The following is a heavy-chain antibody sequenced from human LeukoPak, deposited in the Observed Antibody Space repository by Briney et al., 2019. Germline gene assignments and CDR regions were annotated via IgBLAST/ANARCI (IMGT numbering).Heavy chain of an antibody. Sequence: TPSETLSLTCTVSGYSISSGYYWGWIRQPPGKGLEWIGSIYHSGSTYYNPSLKSRVTISVDTSKNQFSLKLSSVTAADTAVYYCEGLRNYYGSGSYYQRDYWGQGTLVTVSS. CDR1: GYSISSGYY. CDR3: EGLRNYYGSGSYYQRDY. D-gene: IGHD3-10*01. CDR2: IYHSGST. J-gene: IGHJ4*02. V-gene: IGHV4-38-2*02.